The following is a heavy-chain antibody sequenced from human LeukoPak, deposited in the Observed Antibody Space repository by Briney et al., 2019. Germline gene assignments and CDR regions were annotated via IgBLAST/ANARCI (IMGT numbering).Heavy chain of an antibody. CDR3: ARALLLAAAGGFDY. Sequence: ASVKVSCKASGYTFTSYGISWVRQAPGQGLEWMGWISAYNGDTNYAQKLQGRGTMTTDTSTSTAYMELRRLRSDDTAVYYCARALLLAAAGGFDYWGQGTLVTVSS. J-gene: IGHJ4*02. CDR2: ISAYNGDT. CDR1: GYTFTSYG. V-gene: IGHV1-18*01. D-gene: IGHD6-13*01.